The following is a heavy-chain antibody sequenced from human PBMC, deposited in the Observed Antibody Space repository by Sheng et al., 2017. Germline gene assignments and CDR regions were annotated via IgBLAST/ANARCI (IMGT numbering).Heavy chain of an antibody. CDR1: GFTFSDYA. Sequence: VQLLESGGGLVQPGGSLRLSCAASGFTFSDYAMNWVRQAPGKGLEWVSLIDAGGHTYYAASVKGRFTISRDTFENTVYFQMNSLRVEDTALYYCARGPNFDSWGQGTLVTVSS. CDR2: LIDAGGHT. CDR3: ARGPNFDS. V-gene: IGHV3-23*01. J-gene: IGHJ4*02.